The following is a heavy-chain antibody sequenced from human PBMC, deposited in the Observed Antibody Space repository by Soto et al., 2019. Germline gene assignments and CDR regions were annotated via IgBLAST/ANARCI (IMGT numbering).Heavy chain of an antibody. CDR3: ARATNLVPAAIFTP. CDR1: GYTFTSYY. Sequence: QVHLVQSGAEVKRPGASLRLSCKASGYTFTSYYMHWVRQAPGQGLEWLGMINPSGGSTTYAQKFQGRVTMTSDTSMSTVYMDLSSLTSDDTAVYYCARATNLVPAAIFTPCGLGTLVTVSS. CDR2: INPSGGST. J-gene: IGHJ5*02. D-gene: IGHD2-2*01. V-gene: IGHV1-46*01.